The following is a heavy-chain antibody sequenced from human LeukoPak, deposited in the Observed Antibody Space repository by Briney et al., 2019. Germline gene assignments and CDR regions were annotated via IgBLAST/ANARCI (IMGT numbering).Heavy chain of an antibody. CDR1: GGSISSYY. CDR3: ARGAYGSGSTNWFDP. Sequence: SETLALTCTVSGGSISSYYWSWIRRPAGKGLEWIGRIYSSGSTDYNSSLKSRVTMSVDTSKNQFSLKLSSVTAADTAVYYCARGAYGSGSTNWFDPWGQGTLVTVSS. V-gene: IGHV4-4*07. J-gene: IGHJ5*02. D-gene: IGHD3-10*01. CDR2: IYSSGST.